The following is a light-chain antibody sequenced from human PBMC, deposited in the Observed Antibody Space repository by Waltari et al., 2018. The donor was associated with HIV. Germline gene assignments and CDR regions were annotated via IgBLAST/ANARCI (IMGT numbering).Light chain of an antibody. Sequence: QSALTQPRPVSGSPGQSVTISCTGTSSDVGGYNHVSWYQQNPGKAPKLIIYDVTKRPSGVPDRFSGSKSGNTASLTISGLQAEDEADYYCCSYAGNYPVLFGGGTKLTVL. V-gene: IGLV2-11*01. CDR2: DVT. CDR1: SSDVGGYNH. J-gene: IGLJ3*02. CDR3: CSYAGNYPVL.